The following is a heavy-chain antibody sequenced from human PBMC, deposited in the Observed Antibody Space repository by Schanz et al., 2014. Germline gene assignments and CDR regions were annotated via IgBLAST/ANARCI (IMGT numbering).Heavy chain of an antibody. CDR1: GFTFSSYA. Sequence: EVQLLESGGGLVQPGGSLRLSCAASGFTFSSYAMTWVRQAPGMGLEWVSAISGRDGSTYYADSVRGRFTISRDNSKNSLFLQMNSLRPEDTAVYYCARIGGSVFVYWAQGTLVTVSS. D-gene: IGHD3-10*01. J-gene: IGHJ4*02. CDR3: ARIGGSVFVY. V-gene: IGHV3-23*01. CDR2: ISGRDGST.